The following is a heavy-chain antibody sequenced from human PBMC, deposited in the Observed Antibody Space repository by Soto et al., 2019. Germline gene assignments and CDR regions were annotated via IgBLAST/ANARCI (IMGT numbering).Heavy chain of an antibody. CDR1: GGSISSYY. V-gene: IGHV4-59*01. CDR2: IYYSGST. D-gene: IGHD4-17*01. CDR3: ARERSYGDSHYYFDY. J-gene: IGHJ4*02. Sequence: SETLSLTCTVSGGSISSYYWSWIRQPPGKGLEWIGYIYYSGSTNYNPSLKSRVTISVDTSKNQFSLKLSSVTAADTAVYYCARERSYGDSHYYFDYWGQGTLVTVSS.